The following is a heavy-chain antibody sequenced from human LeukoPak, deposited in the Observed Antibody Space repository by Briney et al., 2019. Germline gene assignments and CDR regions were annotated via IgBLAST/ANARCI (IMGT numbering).Heavy chain of an antibody. CDR2: ISGSGGST. CDR3: AKDRLSAVVVPAASEGYSDY. CDR1: GFTFSSYA. D-gene: IGHD2-2*01. Sequence: PGGSLRLSCAASGFTFSSYAMSWVRQAPGKGLEWVSAISGSGGSTYYADSVKGRFTISRDNSKNTLYLQMNSLRAEDTAVYYCAKDRLSAVVVPAASEGYSDYWGQGTLVTVSS. V-gene: IGHV3-23*01. J-gene: IGHJ4*02.